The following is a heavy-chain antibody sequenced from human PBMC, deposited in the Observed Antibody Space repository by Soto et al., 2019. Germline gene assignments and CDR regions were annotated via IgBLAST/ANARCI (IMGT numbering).Heavy chain of an antibody. CDR3: ARDPVLAAAGP. CDR2: IWYDGSNK. CDR1: GFTFSSYG. D-gene: IGHD6-13*01. Sequence: GGSLRLSCAASGFTFSSYGMHWVRQAPGKGLEWVAVIWYDGSNKYYADSVKGRFTISRDNSKNTLYLQMNSLRAEDTAVYYCARDPVLAAAGPWGQGTLVTVSS. J-gene: IGHJ4*02. V-gene: IGHV3-33*01.